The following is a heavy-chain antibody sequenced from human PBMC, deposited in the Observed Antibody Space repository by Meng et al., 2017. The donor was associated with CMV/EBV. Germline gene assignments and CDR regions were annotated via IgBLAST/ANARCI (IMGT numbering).Heavy chain of an antibody. Sequence: KVSCKGSGYSFTSYWIGWVRQMPGKGLEWMGIIYPGDSDTRYSPSFQGQVTISADKSISTAYLQWSSLKASDTAMYYCATSTAMVSPDAFDISGQGTMVTVSS. D-gene: IGHD5-18*01. CDR2: IYPGDSDT. V-gene: IGHV5-51*01. CDR3: ATSTAMVSPDAFDI. J-gene: IGHJ3*02. CDR1: GYSFTSYW.